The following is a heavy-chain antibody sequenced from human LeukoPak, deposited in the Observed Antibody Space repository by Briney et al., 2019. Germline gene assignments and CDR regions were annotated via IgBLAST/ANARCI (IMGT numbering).Heavy chain of an antibody. CDR3: ARVYPANSSGWYRNAFDI. Sequence: PSETLSLTCTVSGGSISSTFYYWGWIRQPPGKDLEWIGSIHYSGSTQYNPSLKSRVTISVDTSKNQFSLKLSSVTAADTAVYYCARVYPANSSGWYRNAFDIWGQGTMVTVSS. J-gene: IGHJ3*02. V-gene: IGHV4-39*07. CDR1: GGSISSTFYY. D-gene: IGHD6-19*01. CDR2: IHYSGST.